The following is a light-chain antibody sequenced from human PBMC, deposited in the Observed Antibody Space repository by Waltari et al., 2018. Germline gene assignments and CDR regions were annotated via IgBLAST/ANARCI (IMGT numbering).Light chain of an antibody. Sequence: VLTQSPDTLSLSPGERATLSCRSSESLTKRYLAWYQQKPGQAPWILIYGASSRAAGIPYRFSGSGSGTDFTLTISRLEPEDFAVYYCQQYTSSIMYTFGQGTNLEIK. V-gene: IGKV3-20*01. CDR1: ESLTKRY. CDR2: GAS. J-gene: IGKJ2*01. CDR3: QQYTSSIMYT.